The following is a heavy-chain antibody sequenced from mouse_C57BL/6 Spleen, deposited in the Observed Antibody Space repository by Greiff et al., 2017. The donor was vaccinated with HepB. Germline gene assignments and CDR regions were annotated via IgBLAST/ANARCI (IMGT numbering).Heavy chain of an antibody. CDR1: GFNIKDDY. V-gene: IGHV14-4*01. J-gene: IGHJ2*01. D-gene: IGHD2-2*01. CDR2: IDPENGDT. Sequence: EVHLVESGAELVRPGASVKLSCTASGFNIKDDYMHWVKQRPEQGLEWIGWIDPENGDTEYASKFQGKATITADTSSNTAYLQLSSLTSEDTAVYYCTTRGYGFDYWGQGTTLTVSS. CDR3: TTRGYGFDY.